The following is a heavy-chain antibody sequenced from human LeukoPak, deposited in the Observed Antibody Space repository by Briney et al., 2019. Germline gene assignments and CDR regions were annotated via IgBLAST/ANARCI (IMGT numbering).Heavy chain of an antibody. J-gene: IGHJ4*02. Sequence: KASETLSLTCTVSGGSTSSYYWSWIRQPPGKGLEWIGEINHSGTINYNPSLKSRVTILVDTSKNQFSLNLSSVTAADTAVYYCARGVAGSSGLLYYFDYWGQGALVIVSS. D-gene: IGHD6-25*01. CDR1: GGSTSSYY. V-gene: IGHV4-34*01. CDR3: ARGVAGSSGLLYYFDY. CDR2: INHSGTI.